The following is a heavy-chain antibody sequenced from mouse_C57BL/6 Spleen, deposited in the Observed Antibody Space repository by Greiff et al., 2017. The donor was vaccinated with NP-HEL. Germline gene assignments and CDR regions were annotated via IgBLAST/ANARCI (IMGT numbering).Heavy chain of an antibody. CDR2: INPSNGGT. V-gene: IGHV1-53*01. Sequence: QVQLQQPGTELVKPGASVKLSCKASGYTFTSYWMHWVKQRPGQGLEWIGNINPSNGGTNYNEKFKSKATLTVDKSASTAYMQLSSLTSEDSAVYYCARSSFYYGLFDYWGQGTTLTVSS. CDR3: ARSSFYYGLFDY. J-gene: IGHJ2*01. CDR1: GYTFTSYW. D-gene: IGHD2-1*01.